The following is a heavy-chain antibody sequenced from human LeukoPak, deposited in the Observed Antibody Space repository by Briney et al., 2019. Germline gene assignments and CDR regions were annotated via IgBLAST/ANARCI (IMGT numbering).Heavy chain of an antibody. D-gene: IGHD6-19*01. J-gene: IGHJ4*02. CDR2: ISSSSSYI. CDR1: GFTFSSYS. Sequence: GGSLRLSCAASGFTFSSYSMNWVRQAPGKGLEWVSSISSSSSYIYYADSVKGRFTISRDNAKNSLYLQMNSLRAEDTAVYYCARGAGPSSGWHNYFDHWGQGTLVTVSS. CDR3: ARGAGPSSGWHNYFDH. V-gene: IGHV3-21*01.